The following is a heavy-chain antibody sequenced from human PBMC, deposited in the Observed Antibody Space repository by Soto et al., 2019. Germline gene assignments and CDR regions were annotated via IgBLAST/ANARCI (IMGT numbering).Heavy chain of an antibody. CDR1: GFTFSSYA. CDR3: AKEPCAVGGSCYHDNWFDP. V-gene: IGHV3-23*01. D-gene: IGHD2-15*01. Sequence: PGGSLRLSCAASGFTFSSYAMSWVRQAPGKGLEWVSAISGSGGSTYYADSVKGRFTISRDNSKNTLYLQMNSLRAEDTAVYYCAKEPCAVGGSCYHDNWFDPWGQGTLVTVSS. CDR2: ISGSGGST. J-gene: IGHJ5*02.